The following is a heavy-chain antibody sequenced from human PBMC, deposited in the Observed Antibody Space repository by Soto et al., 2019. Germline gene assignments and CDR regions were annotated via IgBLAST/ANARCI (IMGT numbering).Heavy chain of an antibody. Sequence: GGSLRLSCAASGFTFSSYAMSWVRQAPGKGLEWVSAISGSGGSTYYADSVKGRFTISRDNSKNTLYLQMNSLRAEDTAVYYCASHRDSYYYYYMDVWGKGTTVTVSS. CDR3: ASHRDSYYYYYMDV. V-gene: IGHV3-23*01. J-gene: IGHJ6*03. CDR1: GFTFSSYA. CDR2: ISGSGGST.